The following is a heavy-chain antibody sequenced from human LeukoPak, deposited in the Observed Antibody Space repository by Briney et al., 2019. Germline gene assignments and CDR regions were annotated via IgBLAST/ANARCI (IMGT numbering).Heavy chain of an antibody. CDR1: GFTFTNYA. CDR2: ISGGGGST. V-gene: IGHV3-23*01. D-gene: IGHD7-27*01. Sequence: PGGSLRLSCAASGFTFTNYAMSWVRQAPGKGLEWVSGISGGGGSTYYADSVMGRFTVSRDDSKNTLYLQMNSLRAEDTAVYYCAKDGGLWVSAHWGDSWGRGTLVTVSS. CDR3: AKDGGLWVSAHWGDS. J-gene: IGHJ4*02.